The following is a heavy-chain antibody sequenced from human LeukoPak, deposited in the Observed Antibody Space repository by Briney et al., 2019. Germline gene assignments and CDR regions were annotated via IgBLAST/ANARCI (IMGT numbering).Heavy chain of an antibody. CDR3: ARHPPSSSWYYFQH. J-gene: IGHJ1*01. Sequence: SETLSLTCTVSGGSISSSNYYWGWIRQPPGKGLEWIGSIYYSGSTYYNPSLKSRVTISVDTSKNQFSLKLSSVTAADTAVYYCARHPPSSSWYYFQHWGQGTLVTVSS. D-gene: IGHD6-13*01. CDR1: GGSISSSNYY. V-gene: IGHV4-39*01. CDR2: IYYSGST.